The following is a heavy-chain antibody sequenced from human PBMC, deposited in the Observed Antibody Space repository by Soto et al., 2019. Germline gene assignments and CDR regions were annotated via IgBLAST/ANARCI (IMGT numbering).Heavy chain of an antibody. D-gene: IGHD3-3*01. CDR3: ARDPNYDFWSGYPPFDY. CDR2: IWYDGSNK. V-gene: IGHV3-33*01. CDR1: GFTFSSFG. J-gene: IGHJ4*02. Sequence: SGGSLRLSCAASGFTFSSFGMHWVRQAPGKGLEWVAVIWYDGSNKYYADSVKGRFTISRDNSKNTLYLQMNSLRAEDTAVYYCARDPNYDFWSGYPPFDYWGQGTLVTVSS.